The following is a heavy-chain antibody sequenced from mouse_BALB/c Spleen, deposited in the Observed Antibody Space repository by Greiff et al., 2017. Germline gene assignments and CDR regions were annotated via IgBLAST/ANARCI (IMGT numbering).Heavy chain of an antibody. D-gene: IGHD2-14*01. J-gene: IGHJ2*01. V-gene: IGHV14-3*02. CDR3: AEVPDY. CDR2: IDPANGNT. CDR1: GFNIKDTY. Sequence: EVKLQESGAELVKPGASVKLSCTASGFNIKDTYMHWVKQRPEQGLEWIGRIDPANGNTKYDPKFQGKATITADTSSNTAYLQLSSLTSEDTAVYYCAEVPDYWGQGTTLTVSS.